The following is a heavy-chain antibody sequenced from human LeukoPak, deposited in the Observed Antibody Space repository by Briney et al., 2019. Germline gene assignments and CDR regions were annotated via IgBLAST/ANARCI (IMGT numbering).Heavy chain of an antibody. D-gene: IGHD2-15*01. CDR2: ISWNSGSI. V-gene: IGHV3-9*01. CDR1: GFTFDDYA. J-gene: IGHJ4*02. Sequence: PGRSQRLSCAASGFTFDDYAMHWVRQAPGKGLEWVSGISWNSGSIGYADSVKGRFTISRDNAKNSLYLQMNSLRAEDTASYYCAKDQTGGVVVAAIFDYWGQGTLVTVSS. CDR3: AKDQTGGVVVAAIFDY.